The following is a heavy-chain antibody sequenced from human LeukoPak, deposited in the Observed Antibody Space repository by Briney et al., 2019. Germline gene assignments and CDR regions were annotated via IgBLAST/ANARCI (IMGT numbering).Heavy chain of an antibody. V-gene: IGHV3-7*01. CDR1: GFTFSSYW. CDR3: ARRVEMATIP. Sequence: GGSLRLSCAASGFTFSSYWMSWVRQAPGMGLEWVANIKQDGSEKYYVDSVKGRFTIYRDNAKNSLYLQMNSVRAEVTAVYYCARRVEMATIPWGQGTLVTVSS. CDR2: IKQDGSEK. D-gene: IGHD5-24*01. J-gene: IGHJ4*02.